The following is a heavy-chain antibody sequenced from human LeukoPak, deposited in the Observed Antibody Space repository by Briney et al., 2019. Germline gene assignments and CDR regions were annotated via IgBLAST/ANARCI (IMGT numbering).Heavy chain of an antibody. V-gene: IGHV4-59*12. J-gene: IGHJ1*01. Sequence: SETLSLTCTLSGGSISSYYWGWIRQPPGKGLGWIGYIYYRGSTNYNPSPKSRVTISVDTSKNQFSLKRSSVTAADTAVYYCARGYDNGDEGYIQHWGEGNLVTVSS. CDR3: ARGYDNGDEGYIQH. CDR1: GGSISSYY. CDR2: IYYRGST. D-gene: IGHD4-17*01.